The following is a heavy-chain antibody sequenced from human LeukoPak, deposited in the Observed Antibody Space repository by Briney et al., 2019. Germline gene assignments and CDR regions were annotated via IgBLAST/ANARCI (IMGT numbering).Heavy chain of an antibody. J-gene: IGHJ4*02. CDR2: IYPGDSDT. Sequence: GESLKISCKGSGYSFTSYWIGWVRQMPGKGLEWMGIIYPGDSDTRYSPSFQGQVTISADKSISTAYLQWSSLKAPDTAMYYCARQRDSAYYDFWSGYFCFDYWGQGTLVTVSS. V-gene: IGHV5-51*01. CDR3: ARQRDSAYYDFWSGYFCFDY. CDR1: GYSFTSYW. D-gene: IGHD3-3*01.